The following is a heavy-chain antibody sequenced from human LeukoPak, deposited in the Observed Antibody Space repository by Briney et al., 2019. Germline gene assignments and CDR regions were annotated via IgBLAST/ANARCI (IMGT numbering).Heavy chain of an antibody. CDR1: GLSLSTSGEG. CDR2: IYWDDDK. J-gene: IGHJ4*02. Sequence: SGPTLVKPTQTLTLTCTFSGLSLSTSGEGVGWIRQPPGKALEWLAVIYWDDDKRYSPSLHSGLTITKDTSKNQVVLTMTNMDPVDTATYFCARRSPRGYFFDYWGQGTLVTVSS. D-gene: IGHD2/OR15-2a*01. CDR3: ARRSPRGYFFDY. V-gene: IGHV2-5*02.